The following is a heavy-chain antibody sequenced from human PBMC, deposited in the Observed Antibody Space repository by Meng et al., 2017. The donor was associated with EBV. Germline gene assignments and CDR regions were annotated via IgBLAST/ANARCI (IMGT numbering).Heavy chain of an antibody. CDR2: IYYTGST. D-gene: IGHD4-11*01. J-gene: IGHJ5*02. CDR3: ARGDYTNYPRWFDP. Sequence: QLQLQEAGPGLVKPSETLSLTCTVSGGSVNNESYYWGWIRQPPGKGLEYIGYIYYTGSTNYNSSLKSRVTISLDKSKNQFSLKLTSLTAADTAIYYCARGDYTNYPRWFDPCCQGTLGTVSP. CDR1: GGSVNNESYY. V-gene: IGHV4-61*01.